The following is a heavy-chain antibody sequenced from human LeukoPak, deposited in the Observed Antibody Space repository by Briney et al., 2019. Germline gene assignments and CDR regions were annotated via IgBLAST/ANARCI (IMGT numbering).Heavy chain of an antibody. CDR2: IKQDGSEK. CDR3: ARASSHIVVVPAAMSAGLYYYYYMDV. Sequence: PGGSLRLSCAASGFTVSSNYMSWVRQAPGKGLEWVANIKQDGSEKYYVDSVKGRFTISRDNAKNSLYLQMNSLRAEDTAVYYCARASSHIVVVPAAMSAGLYYYYYMDVWGKGTTVTVSS. J-gene: IGHJ6*03. V-gene: IGHV3-7*01. CDR1: GFTVSSNY. D-gene: IGHD2-2*01.